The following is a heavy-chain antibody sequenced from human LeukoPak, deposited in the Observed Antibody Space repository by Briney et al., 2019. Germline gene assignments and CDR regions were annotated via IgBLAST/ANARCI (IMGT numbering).Heavy chain of an antibody. J-gene: IGHJ4*02. Sequence: SETLSLTCAVYGGSXSGYYWSWIRQPPGKGLEWIGEINHSGSTNYNPSLKSRVTISVDTSKNQFSLKLSSVTAADTAVYYCATYSSSSYYFDYWGQGTLVTVSS. V-gene: IGHV4-34*01. CDR1: GGSXSGYY. CDR3: ATYSSSSYYFDY. CDR2: INHSGST. D-gene: IGHD6-6*01.